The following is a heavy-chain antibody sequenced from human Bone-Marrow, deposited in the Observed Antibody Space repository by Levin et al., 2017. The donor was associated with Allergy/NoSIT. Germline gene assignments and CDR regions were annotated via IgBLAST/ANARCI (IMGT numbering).Heavy chain of an antibody. CDR3: VRDGGLIDY. D-gene: IGHD2-15*01. J-gene: IGHJ4*02. CDR2: INRDSSTI. V-gene: IGHV3-11*01. CDR1: GFSISDYY. Sequence: GGSLRLSCAVSGFSISDYYMSWIRQPPGRGLEWISYINRDSSTIFYADSVRGRFTISRDNAKNSLYLQMNSLRVDDTAVYYCVRDGGLIDYWGQGTLVTVSS.